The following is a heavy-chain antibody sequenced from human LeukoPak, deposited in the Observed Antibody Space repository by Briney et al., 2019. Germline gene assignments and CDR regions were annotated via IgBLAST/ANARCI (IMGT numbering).Heavy chain of an antibody. CDR2: ISSSSSYI. V-gene: IGHV3-21*01. CDR3: AKDPSFCQYCGGDAGIDY. Sequence: AGGSLRLSCAASGFAFSSYSMNWVRQAPGKGLEWVSSISSSSSYIYYADSVKGRFTISRDNSKNTLYLQMNSLRAEDTAVYYCAKDPSFCQYCGGDAGIDYWGQGTLVTVSS. J-gene: IGHJ4*02. D-gene: IGHD2-21*01. CDR1: GFAFSSYS.